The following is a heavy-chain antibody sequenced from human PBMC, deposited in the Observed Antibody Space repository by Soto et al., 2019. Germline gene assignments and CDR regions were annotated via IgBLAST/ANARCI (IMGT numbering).Heavy chain of an antibody. Sequence: GASVKVSCKASGYTFTSYNISWVRQAPGQGLEWMGRIIPILGIANYAQKFQGRVTITADKSTSTAYMELSSLRSEDTAVYYCARVRSSSSFPEYFQHWGQGTLVTSPQ. CDR2: IIPILGIA. CDR1: GYTFTSYN. V-gene: IGHV1-69*02. D-gene: IGHD6-6*01. J-gene: IGHJ1*01. CDR3: ARVRSSSSFPEYFQH.